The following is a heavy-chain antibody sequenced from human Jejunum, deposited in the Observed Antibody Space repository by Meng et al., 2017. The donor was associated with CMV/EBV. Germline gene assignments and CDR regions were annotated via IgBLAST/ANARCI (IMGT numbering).Heavy chain of an antibody. CDR3: TRPGITGTEGC. CDR2: IRTKANNYAT. Sequence: LCESVVGFVPPVGSLKLTCTASGFTFSGSAMHWVRQASGKGLEWVGRIRTKANNYATEYGASVKGRFTISRDDSKNTAYLQMNSLKTEDTAVYYCTRPGITGTEGCWGQGTLVTVSS. J-gene: IGHJ4*02. D-gene: IGHD1/OR15-1a*01. CDR1: GFTFSGSA. V-gene: IGHV3-73*02.